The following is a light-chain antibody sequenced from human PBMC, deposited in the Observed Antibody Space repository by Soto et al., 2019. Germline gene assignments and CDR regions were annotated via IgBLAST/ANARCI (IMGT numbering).Light chain of an antibody. CDR3: QQRSNWPIT. V-gene: IGKV3D-20*02. CDR2: GAS. Sequence: PGERATLSCRASQSVSSSYLAWYQQEPGQAPRLLIYGASSRATGIPDRFSGSGSGTDFTLTISSLEPEDFALYYCQQRSNWPITFGQGTRLEIK. CDR1: QSVSSSY. J-gene: IGKJ5*01.